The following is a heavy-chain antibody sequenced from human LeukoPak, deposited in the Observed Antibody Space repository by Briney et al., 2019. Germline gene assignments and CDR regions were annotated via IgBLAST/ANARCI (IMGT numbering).Heavy chain of an antibody. V-gene: IGHV1-8*01. D-gene: IGHD2-15*01. Sequence: ASVKVSCKASGYTFTSYDINWVRQATGQGLEWMGWMNPNSGNTGYAQKFQGRVTMTRNTSISTAYMELSSLRSEDTAVYYCARGAPGYCSGGSCYPSGVQWGQRTLVTVSS. CDR2: MNPNSGNT. CDR1: GYTFTSYD. CDR3: ARGAPGYCSGGSCYPSGVQ. J-gene: IGHJ4*02.